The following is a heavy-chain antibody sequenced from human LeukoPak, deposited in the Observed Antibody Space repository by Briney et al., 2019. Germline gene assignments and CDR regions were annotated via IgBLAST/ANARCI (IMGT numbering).Heavy chain of an antibody. D-gene: IGHD4-23*01. CDR1: GFTFNIYS. CDR2: ISGSGGST. CDR3: ANSLTTVVSRFDP. J-gene: IGHJ5*02. Sequence: PGGSLRLSCAASGFTFNIYSMDWVRQAPGKGLEWVSAISGSGGSTYYADSVKGRFTISRDNSKNTLYLQMNSLRAEDTAVYYCANSLTTVVSRFDPWGQGTLVTVSS. V-gene: IGHV3-23*01.